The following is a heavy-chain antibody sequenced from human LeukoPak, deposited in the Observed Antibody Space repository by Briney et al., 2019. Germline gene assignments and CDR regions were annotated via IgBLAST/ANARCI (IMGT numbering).Heavy chain of an antibody. CDR3: GRDRVGGRGYSLDY. V-gene: IGHV3-48*03. J-gene: IGHJ4*02. D-gene: IGHD5-18*01. CDR1: GFTFSRYA. CDR2: ISSSGSTI. Sequence: GGSLRLSCAASGFTFSRYAMSWVRQAPGKGLEWVTYISSSGSTIYYADYVKGRFTVSRDNAKNSLYLQMNNLRAEDTALYYCGRDRVGGRGYSLDYLGQGTLVTVSS.